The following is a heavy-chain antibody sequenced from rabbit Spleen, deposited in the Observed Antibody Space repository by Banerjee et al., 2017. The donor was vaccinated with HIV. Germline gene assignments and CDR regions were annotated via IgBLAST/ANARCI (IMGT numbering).Heavy chain of an antibody. Sequence: QQQLEESGGGLVKPGGTLTLTCTASGFSFSNIYWICWVRQAPGKGLEWIACVDSGDGSTYYASWAKGRFTISKTSSTTVTLQMTSLTAADTATYFCARGDGSSGWGFNLWGPGTLVTVS. CDR2: VDSGDGST. D-gene: IGHD4-1*01. V-gene: IGHV1S45*01. CDR3: ARGDGSSGWGFNL. J-gene: IGHJ4*01. CDR1: GFSFSNIYW.